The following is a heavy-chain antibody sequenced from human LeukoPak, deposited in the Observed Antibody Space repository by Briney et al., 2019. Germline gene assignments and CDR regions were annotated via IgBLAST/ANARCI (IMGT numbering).Heavy chain of an antibody. V-gene: IGHV3-66*01. CDR2: IYSGGST. D-gene: IGHD1-7*01. CDR3: ARYRGNWNYGFDYYYYYGMDV. CDR1: GFTVSSNY. Sequence: GGSLRLSCAASGFTVSSNYMSWVRQAPGKGLEWVSVIYSGGSTYYADSVKGRFTISRDNSKNTLYLQMNSLRAEDTAVYYCARYRGNWNYGFDYYYYYGMDVWGQGTTVTVSS. J-gene: IGHJ6*02.